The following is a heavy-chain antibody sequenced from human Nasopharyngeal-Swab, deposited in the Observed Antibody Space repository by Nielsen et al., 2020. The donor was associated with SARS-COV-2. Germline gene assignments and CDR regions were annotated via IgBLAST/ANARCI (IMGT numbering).Heavy chain of an antibody. J-gene: IGHJ5*02. CDR1: GGSFSGYY. CDR2: IYYSGST. Sequence: SETLSLTCAVYGGSFSGYYWSWIRQPPGKGLEWIGYIYYSGSTYYNPSLKSRVTISVDTSKNQFSLKLSSVTAADTAVYYCARVSAITIFGVVTHSAWFDPWGQGTLVTVSS. V-gene: IGHV4-30-4*01. D-gene: IGHD3-3*01. CDR3: ARVSAITIFGVVTHSAWFDP.